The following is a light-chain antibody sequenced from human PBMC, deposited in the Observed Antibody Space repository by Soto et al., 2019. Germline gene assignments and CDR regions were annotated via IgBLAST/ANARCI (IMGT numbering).Light chain of an antibody. CDR1: RSNIGAGYD. J-gene: IGLJ2*01. CDR3: QSYDSSRSGYVV. CDR2: GNS. Sequence: QSALTQPPSVSGAPGQRVTISCTGSRSNIGAGYDVHWYQQLPGTAPKLLIYGNSNRPSGVPDRFSGSKSGTSASLAITGLQAEDEADYYCQSYDSSRSGYVVFGGGTKLTVL. V-gene: IGLV1-40*01.